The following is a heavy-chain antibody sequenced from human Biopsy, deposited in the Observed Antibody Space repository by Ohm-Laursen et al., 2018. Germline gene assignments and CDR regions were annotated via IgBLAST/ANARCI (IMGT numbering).Heavy chain of an antibody. CDR3: ARAKTQDRSFPDWYFDL. V-gene: IGHV4-31*03. J-gene: IGHJ2*01. Sequence: TLSLTCTVSGVSINGGRYYWTWIRQHPEKGLEWLGYIFFSGDTHYNPSLRSRVDISSDMSKNEFYLRLYSVTAADTAVYYCARAKTQDRSFPDWYFDLWGRGTLVTVSS. CDR2: IFFSGDT. CDR1: GVSINGGRYY. D-gene: IGHD3-22*01.